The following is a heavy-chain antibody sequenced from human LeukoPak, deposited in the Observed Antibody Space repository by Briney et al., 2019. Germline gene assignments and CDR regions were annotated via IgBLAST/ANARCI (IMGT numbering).Heavy chain of an antibody. Sequence: PGGSLRLSCAASGFTFSSYSMNWVRQAPGKGLEWVSSISSSSSYIYYADSVEGRSTISRDNAKNSLYLQMNSLRAEDTAVYYCARDLRGYDGSSFDPWGQGTLVTVSS. CDR1: GFTFSSYS. CDR2: ISSSSSYI. J-gene: IGHJ5*02. D-gene: IGHD5-12*01. CDR3: ARDLRGYDGSSFDP. V-gene: IGHV3-21*01.